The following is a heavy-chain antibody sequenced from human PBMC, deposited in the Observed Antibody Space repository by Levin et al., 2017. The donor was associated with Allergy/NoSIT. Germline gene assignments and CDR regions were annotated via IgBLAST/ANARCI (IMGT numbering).Heavy chain of an antibody. CDR1: GGSISSYY. D-gene: IGHD3-22*01. CDR2: IYYSGST. CDR3: ARLPTAYSSGPRGAFDI. J-gene: IGHJ3*02. V-gene: IGHV4-59*08. Sequence: SETLSLTCTVSGGSISSYYWSWIRQPPGKGLEWIGYIYYSGSTNYNPSLKSRVTISVDTSKNQFSLKLSSVTAADTAVYYCARLPTAYSSGPRGAFDIWGQGTMVTVSS.